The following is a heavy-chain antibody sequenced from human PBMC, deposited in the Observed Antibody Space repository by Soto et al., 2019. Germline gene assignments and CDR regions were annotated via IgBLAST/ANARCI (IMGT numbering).Heavy chain of an antibody. Sequence: PGGSLRLSCAASGITFSDAWMGWVRQAPGKGLEWVGRIQANANGGTTHYAAPVKGRFSISRDDSKNTVYLQMNSLKIEDTAVYYCAWSGFHWLDSWGHGTLVTVSS. J-gene: IGHJ5*01. CDR1: GITFSDAW. D-gene: IGHD3-3*01. CDR2: IQANANGGTT. V-gene: IGHV3-15*01. CDR3: AWSGFHWLDS.